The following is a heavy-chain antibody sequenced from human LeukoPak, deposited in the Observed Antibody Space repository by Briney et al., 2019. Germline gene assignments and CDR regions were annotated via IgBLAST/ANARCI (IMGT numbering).Heavy chain of an antibody. CDR3: ARVGSITGSSFDY. Sequence: GGSLILSCAASGFTFSSYEMNWVRQAPGKGLEWVSYISSSGSTIYYADSVKGRFTISKDNAKNSLYLQMNSLRAEDTAVYYCARVGSITGSSFDYWGQGTLVTVSS. D-gene: IGHD1-14*01. J-gene: IGHJ4*02. CDR2: ISSSGSTI. CDR1: GFTFSSYE. V-gene: IGHV3-48*03.